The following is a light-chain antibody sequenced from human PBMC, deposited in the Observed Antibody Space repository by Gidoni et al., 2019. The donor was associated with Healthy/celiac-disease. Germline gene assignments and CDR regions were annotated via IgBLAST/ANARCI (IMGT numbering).Light chain of an antibody. J-gene: IGKJ1*01. CDR2: AAS. Sequence: DIQMTQSPSSLSASVGDRVTITCRASQSISSYLNWYEQKPGKAPKLLIYAASSLQSGVPSRCSGSGSGTDFTLTISSLQPEDFATYYCQQSYSLFGQGTKVEIK. V-gene: IGKV1-39*01. CDR3: QQSYSL. CDR1: QSISSY.